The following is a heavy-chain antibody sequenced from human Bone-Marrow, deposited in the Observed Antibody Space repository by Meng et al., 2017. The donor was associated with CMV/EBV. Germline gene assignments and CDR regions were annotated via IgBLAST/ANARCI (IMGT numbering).Heavy chain of an antibody. D-gene: IGHD6-13*01. CDR1: GFTFSSYS. Sequence: GESLKISCAASGFTFSSYSMNWVRQAPGKGLEWVSSISSSSSYIYYADSVKGRFTISRDNAKNSLYLQMNSLRAEDTAVYYCARDYRAQQLGRYGMDVWGQGTTVTVSS. CDR3: ARDYRAQQLGRYGMDV. J-gene: IGHJ6*02. V-gene: IGHV3-21*01. CDR2: ISSSSSYI.